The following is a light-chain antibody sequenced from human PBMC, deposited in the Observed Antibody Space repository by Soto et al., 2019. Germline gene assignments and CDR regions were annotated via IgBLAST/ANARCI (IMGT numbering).Light chain of an antibody. CDR3: QQYDTFSRFT. CDR1: QNINDL. J-gene: IGKJ3*01. V-gene: IGKV1-5*01. Sequence: DIQMTQSPSTLSSSVGDRVTITCRASQNINDLLAWYQQKPGKAPNLLIYDASTLESGVPSRFSGSGSGTEFTLTISSRQPADFATYYCQQYDTFSRFTFGPGTKVDLK. CDR2: DAS.